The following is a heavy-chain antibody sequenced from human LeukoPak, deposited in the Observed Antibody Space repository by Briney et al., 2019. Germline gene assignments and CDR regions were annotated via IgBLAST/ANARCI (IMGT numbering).Heavy chain of an antibody. J-gene: IGHJ4*02. Sequence: GGSLRLSCAASGFTFSNAWMSWVRQAPGKGLEWVGRIKSKTDGGTTDYAAPVKGRFTISRDDSKNTLYLQMNSLKTEDTAVYYCTTDSEGATMAFDYWGQGTLVTVSS. CDR3: TTDSEGATMAFDY. V-gene: IGHV3-15*01. D-gene: IGHD5-24*01. CDR2: IKSKTDGGTT. CDR1: GFTFSNAW.